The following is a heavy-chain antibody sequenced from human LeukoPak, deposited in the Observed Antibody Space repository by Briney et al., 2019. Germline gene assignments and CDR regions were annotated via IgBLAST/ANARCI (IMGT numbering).Heavy chain of an antibody. J-gene: IGHJ5*02. CDR2: ISGSGGST. Sequence: GGTLRLSCAASGFTFSSYAMSWVRQAPGKGLEWVSAISGSGGSTYYADSVKGRFTISRDNSKNTLYLQMNSLRAEDTAEYYCAKGSSGVGYDIFGLDPWGQGTLVTVSS. CDR3: AKGSSGVGYDIFGLDP. CDR1: GFTFSSYA. D-gene: IGHD3-9*01. V-gene: IGHV3-23*01.